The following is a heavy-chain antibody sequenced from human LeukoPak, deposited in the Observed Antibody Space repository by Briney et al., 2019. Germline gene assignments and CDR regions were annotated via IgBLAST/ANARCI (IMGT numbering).Heavy chain of an antibody. D-gene: IGHD5-18*01. J-gene: IGHJ4*02. CDR1: GFTFSSYG. CDR3: AKDPRSRGDTAMVFVY. CDR2: ISYDGSNK. Sequence: PGGSLRLSCAASGFTFSSYGVHWVRQAPGKGLEWVAVISYDGSNKYYADSVKGRFTISRDNSKNTLYLQMNSLTAEDTAVYYCAKDPRSRGDTAMVFVYWGQGTLVTVSS. V-gene: IGHV3-30*18.